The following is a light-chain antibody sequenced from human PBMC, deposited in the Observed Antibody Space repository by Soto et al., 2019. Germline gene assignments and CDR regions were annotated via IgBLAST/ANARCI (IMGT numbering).Light chain of an antibody. J-gene: IGKJ1*01. CDR1: QSIGTS. CDR2: LAS. V-gene: IGKV1-5*03. CDR3: RHHGSYPRT. Sequence: DIPMTQSPSTLSASVGDRVTITCRASQSIGTSLAWYQQRPGKAPKLLIYLASNLEVGDPSRFSGSGSGTQFTLAIISLQPDDFASYYCRHHGSYPRTLRQGTKVEI.